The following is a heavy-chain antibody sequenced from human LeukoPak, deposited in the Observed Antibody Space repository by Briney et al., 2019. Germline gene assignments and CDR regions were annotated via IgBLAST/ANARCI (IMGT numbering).Heavy chain of an antibody. V-gene: IGHV3-23*01. CDR3: AKGISYFDY. CDR1: GFTFSSYG. CDR2: ISGSGGRT. Sequence: GGSLRLSCAASGFTFSSYGMSWVRQAPGKGLEWVSAISGSGGRTYYADSVKGRFTISRDNSKTTVYLQMNSVRAEDTAVFYCAKGISYFDYWGQGSLVTVSS. J-gene: IGHJ4*02.